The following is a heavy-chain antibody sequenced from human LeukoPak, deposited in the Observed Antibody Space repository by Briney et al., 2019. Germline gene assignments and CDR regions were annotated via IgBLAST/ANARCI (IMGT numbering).Heavy chain of an antibody. CDR2: ISAFNGNT. CDR3: GRDQGAVPVTRVDP. Sequence: ASVKVSCKASGYTFISYGISWVRQAPGQGLEWMGWISAFNGNTNYAQKFQGGVSMTTDTSTTTAYMELRSLRSDDTAVYYCGRDQGAVPVTRVDPWGQGTLVAVSS. D-gene: IGHD2-2*01. J-gene: IGHJ5*02. CDR1: GYTFISYG. V-gene: IGHV1-18*01.